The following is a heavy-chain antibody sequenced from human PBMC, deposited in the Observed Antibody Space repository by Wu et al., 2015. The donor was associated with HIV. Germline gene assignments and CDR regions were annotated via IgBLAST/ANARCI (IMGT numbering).Heavy chain of an antibody. CDR1: GYTFTSYG. D-gene: IGHD3-22*01. CDR2: ISADNINT. CDR3: ARSFQNKYHDTTNYFDY. J-gene: IGHJ4*02. Sequence: QVQLVQSGPEVKNPGASVKVSCKAFGYTFTSYGVSWVRQAPGQGLEWMGWISADNINTHYAQKLQGRVTLTTDTSTSTAYMELRSLRSDDTAVYYCARSFQNKYHDTTNYFDYWGPGTLVTVSS. V-gene: IGHV1-18*01.